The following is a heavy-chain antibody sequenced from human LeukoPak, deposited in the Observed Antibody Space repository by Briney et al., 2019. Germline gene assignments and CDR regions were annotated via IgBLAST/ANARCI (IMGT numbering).Heavy chain of an antibody. CDR1: GFSFRNNA. D-gene: IGHD3-22*01. CDR2: ISDNGRST. CDR3: ASTYHYDITGYYPFDY. Sequence: GGSLRLSCSASGFSFRNNAMHWVRQAPGKGLDYVSGISDNGRSTYYADSVKGRFTTSRDNSKNTLLLQLSSLRPEDTAVYYCASTYHYDITGYYPFDYWGQGTLVTVSS. J-gene: IGHJ4*02. V-gene: IGHV3-64D*06.